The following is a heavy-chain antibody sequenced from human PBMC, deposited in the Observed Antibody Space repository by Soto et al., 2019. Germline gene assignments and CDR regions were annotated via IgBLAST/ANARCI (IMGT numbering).Heavy chain of an antibody. CDR2: ISGSGSTT. J-gene: IGHJ4*02. V-gene: IGHV3-11*01. Sequence: PGGSLRLSCAASGFTFSDCYISWFRQAPGKGLEWVAYISGSGSTTHAADSVRGRFTISRDNAKSSVYLQMNSLRAEDTAVYYCARVGSIAAAGTPDYWGQGTLVTVSS. CDR1: GFTFSDCY. D-gene: IGHD6-13*01. CDR3: ARVGSIAAAGTPDY.